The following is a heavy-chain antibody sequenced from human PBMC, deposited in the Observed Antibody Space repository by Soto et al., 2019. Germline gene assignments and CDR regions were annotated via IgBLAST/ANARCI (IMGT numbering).Heavy chain of an antibody. D-gene: IGHD3-22*01. V-gene: IGHV1-18*04. Sequence: ASVKVSCKASGYTFTIYGISWVRQAPGQGLEWMGWISAYNGNTNYAQELQGRVTMTTDTSTSTAYMELRSLRSDDTAVYYCARGPYYYDSSGYGDLDYWGQGTLVTVSS. CDR1: GYTFTIYG. CDR2: ISAYNGNT. CDR3: ARGPYYYDSSGYGDLDY. J-gene: IGHJ4*02.